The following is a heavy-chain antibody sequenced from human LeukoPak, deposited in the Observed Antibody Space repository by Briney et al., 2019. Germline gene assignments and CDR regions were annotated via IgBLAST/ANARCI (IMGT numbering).Heavy chain of an antibody. V-gene: IGHV3-48*03. D-gene: IGHD3-10*02. Sequence: GGSLRLSCAASGFTFSSYEMNLVRQAPGKGLEWVSYISSSGSTIYYADSVKGRFTISRDNAKNSLYLQMNSLRAEDTAVYYCAELGITMIGGVWGKGTTVTISS. CDR3: AELGITMIGGV. CDR1: GFTFSSYE. CDR2: ISSSGSTI. J-gene: IGHJ6*04.